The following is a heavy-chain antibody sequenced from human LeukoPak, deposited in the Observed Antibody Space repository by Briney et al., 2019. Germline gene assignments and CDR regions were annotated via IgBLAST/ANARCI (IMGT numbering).Heavy chain of an antibody. Sequence: SQTLSPTCTVFGVDIRSGGYYSSWIRQHPGKGLEWIGYIYYSGNTYYNPSLKSRVTISVDTSKNQFSLKLSSVTAADTAVYYCARAFYDILTGYFHWYFDLWGRGTLVTVSS. J-gene: IGHJ2*01. CDR3: ARAFYDILTGYFHWYFDL. CDR1: GVDIRSGGYY. V-gene: IGHV4-31*03. D-gene: IGHD3-9*01. CDR2: IYYSGNT.